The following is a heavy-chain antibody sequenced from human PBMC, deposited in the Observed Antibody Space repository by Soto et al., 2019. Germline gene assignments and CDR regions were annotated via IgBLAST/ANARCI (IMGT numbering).Heavy chain of an antibody. J-gene: IGHJ3*02. CDR3: VKDGVLLWFGELPITGAFDI. CDR2: ISSNGGST. CDR1: GFTFSSYA. D-gene: IGHD3-10*01. Sequence: GGSLRLSCSASGFTFSSYAMHWVRQAPGKGLEYVSAISSNGGSTYYADSVKGRFTISRDNSKNTLYLQMSSLRAEDTAVYYCVKDGVLLWFGELPITGAFDIWGQGTMVTVSS. V-gene: IGHV3-64D*06.